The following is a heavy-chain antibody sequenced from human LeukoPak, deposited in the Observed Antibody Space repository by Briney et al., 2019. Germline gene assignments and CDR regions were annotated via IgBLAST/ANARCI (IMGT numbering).Heavy chain of an antibody. J-gene: IGHJ4*02. V-gene: IGHV3-23*01. CDR1: GFTFSSYA. CDR2: ISASNGNT. Sequence: GGSLRLSCAASGFTFSSYAMNWVRQAPGKGLEWVSGISASNGNTYHADSVKGRFTISRDNSKGTLYLQMNSLRVEDTAVYYCAKGSSDSWYSALEYWGQGTLVTVSS. D-gene: IGHD3-22*01. CDR3: AKGSSDSWYSALEY.